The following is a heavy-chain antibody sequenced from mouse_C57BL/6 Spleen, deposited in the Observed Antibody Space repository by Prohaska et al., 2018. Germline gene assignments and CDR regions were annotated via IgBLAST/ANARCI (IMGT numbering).Heavy chain of an antibody. V-gene: IGHV1-76*01. CDR2: IYPGSGNT. CDR1: GYTFTAYY. CDR3: ARGGEIYYAMDY. Sequence: QVQLKQSGAELVRPGASVNLSCKASGYTFTAYYINWVKQRPGQGLEWIARIYPGSGNTYYNEKFKCKATLTAEKSSSTAYMQLSSLTSEDSAVYFCARGGEIYYAMDYWGQGTSVTVSS. J-gene: IGHJ4*01.